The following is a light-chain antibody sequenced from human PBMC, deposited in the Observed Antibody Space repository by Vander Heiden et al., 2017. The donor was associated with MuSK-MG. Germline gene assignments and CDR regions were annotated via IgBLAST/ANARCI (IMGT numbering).Light chain of an antibody. CDR3: QQANSFPLT. CDR1: QGISTW. J-gene: IGKJ4*01. V-gene: IGKV1-12*01. CDR2: AAS. Sequence: DIQMTQYQSSVSASVGDRVTMTCRASQGISTWLAWYQQKPGKAPKLLIHAASRLLSGVPSRFSGRGSGTDFTLTISSLQPEDVATYYCQQANSFPLTFGGGTKVEIK.